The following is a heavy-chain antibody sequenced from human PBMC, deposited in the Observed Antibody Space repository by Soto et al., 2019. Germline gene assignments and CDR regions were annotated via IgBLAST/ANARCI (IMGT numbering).Heavy chain of an antibody. D-gene: IGHD2-2*01. CDR1: GGSISSNSYC. Sequence: SETLSLTCTVSGGSISSNSYCWVWIRQPPGKGLEWIGYIYYSGSTNYNPSLKSRVTISVDTSKNQFSLKLSSVTAADTAVYYCAREVKYCSSTSCYAEFDYWGQGTLVTVSS. CDR2: IYYSGST. V-gene: IGHV4-61*01. J-gene: IGHJ4*02. CDR3: AREVKYCSSTSCYAEFDY.